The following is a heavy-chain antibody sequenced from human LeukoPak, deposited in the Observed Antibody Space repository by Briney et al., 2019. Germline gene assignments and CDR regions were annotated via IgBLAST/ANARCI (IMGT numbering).Heavy chain of an antibody. CDR2: ISTGSSDM. CDR3: ARDIGYCSGGSCYRWFGT. D-gene: IGHD2-15*01. Sequence: PGGSLRLSCAASGFTFSSYSISWVRQAPGKGLEWVSYISTGSSDMKYADSVKGRFTISRDDAKNSVYLQMNSLRAEDTAVYYCARDIGYCSGGSCYRWFGTWGQGTLVTVSS. J-gene: IGHJ5*02. V-gene: IGHV3-48*01. CDR1: GFTFSSYS.